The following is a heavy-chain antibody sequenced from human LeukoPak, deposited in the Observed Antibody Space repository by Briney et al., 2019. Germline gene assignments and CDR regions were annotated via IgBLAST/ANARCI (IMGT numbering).Heavy chain of an antibody. J-gene: IGHJ5*02. Sequence: GGSLRLSCAASGFTFSSSAMSWVRQAPGKGLEWVSGISNSGGTTYYADSVKGRFTISRDNSKNTLYLQMNSLRAEDTAVYYCAKSGCSSTSCYSILSGWLDPWGQGTLVTVSS. CDR1: GFTFSSSA. D-gene: IGHD2-2*02. V-gene: IGHV3-23*01. CDR2: ISNSGGTT. CDR3: AKSGCSSTSCYSILSGWLDP.